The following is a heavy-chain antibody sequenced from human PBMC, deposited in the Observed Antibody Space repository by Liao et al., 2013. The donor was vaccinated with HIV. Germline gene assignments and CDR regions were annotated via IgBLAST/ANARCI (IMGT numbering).Heavy chain of an antibody. J-gene: IGHJ6*03. CDR1: GASINSHF. CDR3: ARDFYGDIPRGHYYMDL. V-gene: IGHV4-4*07. CDR2: LSTSGTI. Sequence: QVQLQESGPGLVKPSETLSLTCTVSGASINSHFWSWIRQTAGEGLEWIGRLSTSGTINYNPSLKSRLTLSVDTSKNHLSLKLSSVTATDTAVYYCARDFYGDIPRGHYYMDLWGKGTTVTVSS. D-gene: IGHD4-17*01.